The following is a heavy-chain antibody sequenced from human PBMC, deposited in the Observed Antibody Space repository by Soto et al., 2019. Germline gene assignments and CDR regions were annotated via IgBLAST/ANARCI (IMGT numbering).Heavy chain of an antibody. CDR2: IYYSGST. D-gene: IGHD3-22*01. CDR3: ARGRPDPYYYDTSGHYYVA. CDR1: GVSISSADYY. Sequence: PSETLSLTCTVSGVSISSADYYWTWIRQPPGKGLEWIGYIYYSGSTYYNPSLKSRVTISVDTSKNQFSLKLSSVTAADSAVYSCARGRPDPYYYDTSGHYYVAWGQGTLVTVSS. J-gene: IGHJ5*02. V-gene: IGHV4-30-4*01.